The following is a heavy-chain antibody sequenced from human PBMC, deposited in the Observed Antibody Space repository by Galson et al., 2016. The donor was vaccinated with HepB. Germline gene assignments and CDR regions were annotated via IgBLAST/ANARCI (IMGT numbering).Heavy chain of an antibody. D-gene: IGHD4-11*01. CDR3: VRDDYLDV. CDR2: IKADGRDK. CDR1: GFSISIYS. J-gene: IGHJ3*01. V-gene: IGHV3-7*01. Sequence: SLRLSCAASGFSISIYSMNWVRQAPGKGLEWVAGIKADGRDKFCVDSVKGRFTIARDNTKNSLYLQMNSLRAEDTAVYYCVRDDYLDVWGQGTMVIVSS.